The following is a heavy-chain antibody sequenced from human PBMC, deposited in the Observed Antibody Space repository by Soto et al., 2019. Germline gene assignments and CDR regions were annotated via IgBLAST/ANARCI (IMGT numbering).Heavy chain of an antibody. J-gene: IGHJ4*02. CDR2: IDPSDSYT. D-gene: IGHD2-21*02. V-gene: IGHV5-10-1*01. Sequence: PGESLKISCKGSGYSFTSYWISWVRQMPGKGLEWMGRIDPSDSYTNYSPSFQSHVTISADKSISTAYLQWSSLKASDTAMYYCARHGGDFYYFDYWGQGTLVTVSS. CDR1: GYSFTSYW. CDR3: ARHGGDFYYFDY.